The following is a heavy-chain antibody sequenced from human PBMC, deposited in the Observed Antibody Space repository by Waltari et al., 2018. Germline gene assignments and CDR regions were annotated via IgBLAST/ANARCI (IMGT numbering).Heavy chain of an antibody. Sequence: VQLVESGGGLVQPGGSLRLSCEASGFTFSTYWMCWVRQVPGKGLVCVSTITSDGSRTRYADSVKGRFTISRDNAKNTLYLQANSLRAEDTAVYYCASHRPGGYGMDVWGHGTTVTVSS. CDR1: GFTFSTYW. CDR2: ITSDGSRT. V-gene: IGHV3-74*01. J-gene: IGHJ6*02. CDR3: ASHRPGGYGMDV. D-gene: IGHD2-15*01.